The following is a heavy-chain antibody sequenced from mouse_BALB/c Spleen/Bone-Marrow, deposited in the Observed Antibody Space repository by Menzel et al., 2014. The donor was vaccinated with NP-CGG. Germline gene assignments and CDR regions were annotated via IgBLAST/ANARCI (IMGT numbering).Heavy chain of an antibody. CDR3: ARDGSWFAY. V-gene: IGHV7-3*02. CDR1: GFTFTDYY. J-gene: IGHJ3*01. CDR2: IRNKANGYTT. Sequence: EVKLMESGGGLVQPGGSLRLSCATSGFTFTDYYMSWVRQPPGKALEWLVFIRNKANGYTTEYSASVKGRFTISRDNSQSILYLQMNTLRAEDSATYYCARDGSWFAYWGQGTLVTVSA.